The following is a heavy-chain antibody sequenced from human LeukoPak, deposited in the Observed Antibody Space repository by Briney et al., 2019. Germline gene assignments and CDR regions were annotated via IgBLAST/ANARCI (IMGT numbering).Heavy chain of an antibody. Sequence: GGSLRLSCAASGFTFDDYGMGWVRHAPGKGLEWVSGINWNGGSTGYADSVKGRFTISRDNAKNSLYLQMNSLRAEDTALYYCARDYGAASNNWFDPWGQGTLVTVSS. D-gene: IGHD4/OR15-4a*01. CDR1: GFTFDDYG. J-gene: IGHJ5*02. V-gene: IGHV3-20*04. CDR3: ARDYGAASNNWFDP. CDR2: INWNGGST.